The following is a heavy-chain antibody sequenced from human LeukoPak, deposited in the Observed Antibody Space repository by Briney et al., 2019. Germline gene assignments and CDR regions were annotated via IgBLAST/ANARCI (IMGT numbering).Heavy chain of an antibody. CDR2: IYYSGSA. V-gene: IGHV4-59*12. Sequence: SETLSLTCTVSGGSISSYYWSWIRQPPGKGLEWIGYIYYSGSANYNPSLKSRVTISVDTSKNQFSLKLTSVTAADTAVYYCARDLGHWYFDLWGRGTLVTVSS. CDR3: ARDLGHWYFDL. CDR1: GGSISSYY. J-gene: IGHJ2*01.